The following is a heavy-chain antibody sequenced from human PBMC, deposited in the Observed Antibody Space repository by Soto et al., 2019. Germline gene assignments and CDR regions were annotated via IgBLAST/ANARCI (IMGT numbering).Heavy chain of an antibody. V-gene: IGHV3-48*01. CDR1: GFTFSTYS. Sequence: GGSLRLSCAASGFTFSTYSMNWVRQAPGKGLEWVSYISSSSSTIFYTDSVKGRFTVSRDNAKNSLYLQMNSLRAEDTAVYYCARDRMVVVVAASSEYWFDPWGQGTLVTVSS. CDR3: ARDRMVVVVAASSEYWFDP. D-gene: IGHD2-15*01. J-gene: IGHJ5*02. CDR2: ISSSSSTI.